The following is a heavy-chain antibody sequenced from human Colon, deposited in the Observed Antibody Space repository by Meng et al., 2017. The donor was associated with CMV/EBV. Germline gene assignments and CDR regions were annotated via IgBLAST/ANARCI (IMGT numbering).Heavy chain of an antibody. V-gene: IGHV5-51*01. CDR3: VRQRYQSSNGAKDY. J-gene: IGHJ4*02. D-gene: IGHD2-15*01. CDR1: GYTFTASW. Sequence: SGYTFTASWIGWVRQMPGKGLEWMGIIYPGDSETRYTSSFQGQVTISADKSISTAYLQWNTLKASDSAMYYCVRQRYQSSNGAKDYWGQGTLVTVSS. CDR2: IYPGDSET.